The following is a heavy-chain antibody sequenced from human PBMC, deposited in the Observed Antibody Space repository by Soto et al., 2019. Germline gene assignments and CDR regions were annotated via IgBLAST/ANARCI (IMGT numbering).Heavy chain of an antibody. V-gene: IGHV4-4*02. CDR2: IYHSGST. CDR1: GGSISSSNW. Sequence: KPSETLSLTCAVSGGSISSSNWWSWVRQPPGKGLEWIGEIYHSGSTNYNPSLKSRVTMSLDKSKNQFSLKLTSVTAADTAVYYCARYDYGDYDGYFDYWGQGTLVTVSS. J-gene: IGHJ4*02. D-gene: IGHD4-17*01. CDR3: ARYDYGDYDGYFDY.